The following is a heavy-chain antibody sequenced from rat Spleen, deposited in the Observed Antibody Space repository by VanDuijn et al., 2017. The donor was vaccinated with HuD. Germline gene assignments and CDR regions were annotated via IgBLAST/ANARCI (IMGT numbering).Heavy chain of an antibody. D-gene: IGHD4-1*01. CDR1: GFTFSDYY. CDR2: ISFDGSST. Sequence: EVQLVESDGGSVQPGRSLKLSCAASGFTFSDYYMAWVRQAPMKGLEWVTTISFDGSSTYYRDSVKGRFTISRDNAKNTQYLQMDSLRSEDTATYYCARTCNTDYFDYWGQGVMVTVSS. V-gene: IGHV5-29*01. CDR3: ARTCNTDYFDY. J-gene: IGHJ2*01.